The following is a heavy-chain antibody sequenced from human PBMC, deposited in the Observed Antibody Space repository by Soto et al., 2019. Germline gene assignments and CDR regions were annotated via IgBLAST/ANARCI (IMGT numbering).Heavy chain of an antibody. CDR1: GFTFSSYS. V-gene: IGHV3-23*01. Sequence: GSLKISCAASGFTFSSYSMSWVRQAPGKGLEWVSAISGSGGSTYYADSVKGRFTISRDNSKKTLYLQMNSLRAEDTAVYYCAKDQGPHSSSSPRWFDSWGQGTLVTASS. CDR2: ISGSGGST. CDR3: AKDQGPHSSSSPRWFDS. D-gene: IGHD6-6*01. J-gene: IGHJ5*01.